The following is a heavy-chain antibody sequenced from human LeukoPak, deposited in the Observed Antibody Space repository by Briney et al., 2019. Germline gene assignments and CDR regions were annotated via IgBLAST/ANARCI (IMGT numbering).Heavy chain of an antibody. J-gene: IGHJ4*02. Sequence: PGGSLRLSCAASGFTFSGYWMHWVRQTPGKGLVWVSHIQSDEATTTYADSVKGRFTISRDNAKNTVYLQMNSLRAEDTAVYYCARGFTYFDYWGQGTLVTDSS. CDR1: GFTFSGYW. CDR2: IQSDEATT. CDR3: ARGFTYFDY. V-gene: IGHV3-74*03.